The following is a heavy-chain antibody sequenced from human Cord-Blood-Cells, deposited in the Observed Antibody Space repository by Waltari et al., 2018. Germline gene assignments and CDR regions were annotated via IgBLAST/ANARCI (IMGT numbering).Heavy chain of an antibody. V-gene: IGHV4-34*01. CDR2: INHSGST. CDR1: GGSFSGYY. CDR3: ARVPGIAAAGTGSYYFDY. D-gene: IGHD6-13*01. J-gene: IGHJ4*02. Sequence: QVQLQQWGAGLLKPSETLSLTCAVYGGSFSGYYWSWIRQPPGKGLEWMGEINHSGSTNDNPSLKSRVTISVDTSKNQFSLKLSSVTAADTAVYYCARVPGIAAAGTGSYYFDYWGQGTLVTVSS.